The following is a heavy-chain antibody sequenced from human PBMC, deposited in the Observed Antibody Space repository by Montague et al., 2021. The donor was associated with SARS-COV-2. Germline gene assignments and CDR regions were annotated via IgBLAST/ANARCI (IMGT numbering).Heavy chain of an antibody. V-gene: IGHV3-7*01. D-gene: IGHD6-13*01. CDR1: GFPFSNYW. J-gene: IGHJ6*02. CDR2: IKQDESEK. CDR3: ARDRTPPYGKSWYEEYYYHAMDV. Sequence: SLRLSCAASGFPFSNYWMTWVRQAPGKGLEWVANIKQDESEKYYVDSVKGRFTISRDNAEKSLYLHMSRLRGEDTAIYYCARDRTPPYGKSWYEEYYYHAMDVWGQGTLVTVSS.